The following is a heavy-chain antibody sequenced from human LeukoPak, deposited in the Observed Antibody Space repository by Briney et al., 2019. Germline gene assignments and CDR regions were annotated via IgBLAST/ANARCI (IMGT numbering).Heavy chain of an antibody. D-gene: IGHD3-9*01. Sequence: PSETLSLTCTVSGGSISSYYWSWIRQPPGKGLEWIGYIYYSGSTNYNPSLKSRVTMSVDTSKNQFSLKLSSVTAADTAVYYCAREPSYYDILTGYYDYWGQGTLVTVSS. V-gene: IGHV4-59*12. J-gene: IGHJ4*02. CDR2: IYYSGST. CDR1: GGSISSYY. CDR3: AREPSYYDILTGYYDY.